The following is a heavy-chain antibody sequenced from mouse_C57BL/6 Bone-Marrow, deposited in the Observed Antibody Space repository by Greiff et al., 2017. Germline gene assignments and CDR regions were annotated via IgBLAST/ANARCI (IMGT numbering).Heavy chain of an antibody. CDR3: ARLRPDY. Sequence: DVTLVESGGDLVKPGGSLKLSCAASGFTFSSYGMSWVRQTPDKRLEWVATISSGGSYTYYPDSVKGRFTISRDNAKNTLYLQMSSLKSEDTAMYYCARLRPDYWGQGTTRTVSS. CDR1: GFTFSSYG. D-gene: IGHD2-12*01. V-gene: IGHV5-6*02. CDR2: ISSGGSYT. J-gene: IGHJ2*01.